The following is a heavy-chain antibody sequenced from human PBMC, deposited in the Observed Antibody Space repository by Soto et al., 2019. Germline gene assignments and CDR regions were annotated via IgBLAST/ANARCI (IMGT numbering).Heavy chain of an antibody. CDR1: GFTFSSYG. V-gene: IGHV3-30*18. Sequence: QVQLVESGGGVVQPGRSLRLSCAASGFTFSSYGMHWVRQAPGKGLEWVAVISYDGSNKYYADSVKGRFTISRDNSKNTLYLLMNSLRAEDTAVYYCAKASSSWYKNYYYYMDVWGKGTTVTVSS. CDR2: ISYDGSNK. CDR3: AKASSSWYKNYYYYMDV. D-gene: IGHD6-13*01. J-gene: IGHJ6*03.